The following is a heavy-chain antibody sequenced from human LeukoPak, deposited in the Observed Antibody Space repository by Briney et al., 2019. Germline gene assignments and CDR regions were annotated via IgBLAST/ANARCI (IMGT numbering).Heavy chain of an antibody. D-gene: IGHD6-13*01. Sequence: GGSLRLSCAASGFTVSSNYMSWVRQAPGKGLEWVSYISSSSSTIYYADSVKGRFTISRDNAKNSLYLQMNSLRAEDTAVYYCTSMWYSSSWYWEYYMDVWGKGTTVTVSS. CDR2: ISSSSSTI. CDR3: TSMWYSSSWYWEYYMDV. J-gene: IGHJ6*03. V-gene: IGHV3-48*01. CDR1: GFTVSSNY.